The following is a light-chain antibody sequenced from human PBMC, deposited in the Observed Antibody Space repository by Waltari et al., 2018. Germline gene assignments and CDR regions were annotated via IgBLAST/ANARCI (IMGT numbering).Light chain of an antibody. CDR2: RAP. CDR3: QQHDNSPFT. CDR1: QGISNW. V-gene: IGKV1-33*01. J-gene: IGKJ3*01. Sequence: DIQMTQSPSSLSASVGDRVTITCRASQGISNWLAWYQQKPGKAPKLLIYRAPNLETGVPSRFSGSGSGTDFTLTISSLQPEDIATYYCQQHDNSPFTFGPGTKLDIK.